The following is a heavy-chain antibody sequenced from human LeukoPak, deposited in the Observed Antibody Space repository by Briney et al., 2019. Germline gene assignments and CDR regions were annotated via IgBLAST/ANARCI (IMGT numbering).Heavy chain of an antibody. D-gene: IGHD3-3*01. V-gene: IGHV4-38-2*01. CDR2: IYHSGST. J-gene: IGHJ4*02. CDR1: GYSISSGYY. Sequence: SETLSLTCAVSGYSISSGYYWGWIRQPPGKGLEWIGSIYHSGSTYYNPSLKSRVTISVDTSKNQFSLKLSSVTAADTAVYHCARSNYDFWSGYCDYWGQGTLVTVSS. CDR3: ARSNYDFWSGYCDY.